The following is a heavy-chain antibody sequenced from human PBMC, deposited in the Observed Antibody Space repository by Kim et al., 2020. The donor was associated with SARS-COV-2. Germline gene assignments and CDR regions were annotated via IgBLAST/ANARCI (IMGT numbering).Heavy chain of an antibody. Sequence: YSNPSLKSRVTMSVDTSKNQFSLKLSSVTAADTAVYYCARKSSSWFYFDYWGQGTLVTVSS. D-gene: IGHD6-13*01. CDR3: ARKSSSWFYFDY. V-gene: IGHV4-31*02. J-gene: IGHJ4*02.